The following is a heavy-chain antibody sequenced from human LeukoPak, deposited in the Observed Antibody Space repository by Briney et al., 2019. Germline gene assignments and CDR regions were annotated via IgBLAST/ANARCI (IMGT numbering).Heavy chain of an antibody. V-gene: IGHV4-31*03. CDR3: ARLDCSSTSCLTQNWFDP. D-gene: IGHD2-2*01. CDR1: GGSISSGGYY. Sequence: SETLSLTCTVSGGSISSGGYYWSWIRQHPGKGLEWIGYIYYSGSTYYNPSLKSRVTISVDTSKNQFSLKLSSVTAADTAVYYCARLDCSSTSCLTQNWFDPWGQGTLVTVSS. J-gene: IGHJ5*02. CDR2: IYYSGST.